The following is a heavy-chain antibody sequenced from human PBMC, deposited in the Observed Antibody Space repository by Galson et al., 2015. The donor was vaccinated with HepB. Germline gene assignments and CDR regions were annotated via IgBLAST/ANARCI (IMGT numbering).Heavy chain of an antibody. V-gene: IGHV1-18*01. Sequence: SVKVSCKASGYTFTSYGISWVRQAPGQGLEWMGWISAYNGNTNYAQKLQGRVTMTTDTSTSTAYMELRSLRSDDTAVYYCAREYGDYEIKVDAFDIWGQGAMVTVSS. D-gene: IGHD4-17*01. CDR3: AREYGDYEIKVDAFDI. CDR1: GYTFTSYG. J-gene: IGHJ3*02. CDR2: ISAYNGNT.